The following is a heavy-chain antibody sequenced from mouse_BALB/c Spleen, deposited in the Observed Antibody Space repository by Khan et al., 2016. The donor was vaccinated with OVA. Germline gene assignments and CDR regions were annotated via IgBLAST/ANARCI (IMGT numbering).Heavy chain of an antibody. CDR2: IHYSGST. CDR1: GYSVTSGYS. V-gene: IGHV3-1*02. D-gene: IGHD2-1*01. Sequence: EVELVESGPDLVKPSQSLSLTCTVTGYSVTSGYSWHWIRQFPGNKLEWMGYIHYSGSTNYNPSLKSRVSITRDTSKNQFFLQLNSVTTEDTATYYCARSLYYGNSDWYFDVWGAGTTVTVSS. CDR3: ARSLYYGNSDWYFDV. J-gene: IGHJ1*01.